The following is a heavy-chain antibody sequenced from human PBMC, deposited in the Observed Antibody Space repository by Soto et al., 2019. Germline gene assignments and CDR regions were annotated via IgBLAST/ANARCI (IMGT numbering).Heavy chain of an antibody. CDR3: AKDPRYCSSTSCYYYYYYGMDV. Sequence: GGSLRLSCAASGFTFSSYGMHWVRQAPGKGLEWVAVISYDGSNKYYADSVKGRFTISRDNSKNTLYLQMNSLRAEDTAVYYCAKDPRYCSSTSCYYYYYYGMDVWGQRTTVTVSS. CDR1: GFTFSSYG. J-gene: IGHJ6*02. D-gene: IGHD2-2*01. V-gene: IGHV3-30*18. CDR2: ISYDGSNK.